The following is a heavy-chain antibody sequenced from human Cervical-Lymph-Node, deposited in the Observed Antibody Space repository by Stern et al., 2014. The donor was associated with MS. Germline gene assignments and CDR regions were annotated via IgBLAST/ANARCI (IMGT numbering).Heavy chain of an antibody. CDR1: GDSISSNY. CDR3: ARVGSGWSLDAFDF. V-gene: IGHV4-4*07. Sequence: QVQLQESGPGLVKPSETLSLTCTVSGDSISSNYWSWIRQPAGKGLEWIGRIYSGGSTNYSPSLRSRVPMSVDTSKNQFSLKLNSVTAADTAVYYCARVGSGWSLDAFDFWGQGTTVTVSS. J-gene: IGHJ3*01. CDR2: IYSGGST. D-gene: IGHD6-19*01.